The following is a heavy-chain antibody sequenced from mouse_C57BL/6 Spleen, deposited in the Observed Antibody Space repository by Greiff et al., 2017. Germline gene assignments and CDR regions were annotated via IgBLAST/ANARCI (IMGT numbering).Heavy chain of an antibody. CDR1: GYTFTDYE. CDR2: IDPETGGT. J-gene: IGHJ1*03. CDR3: YYYGSRGYFDV. Sequence: QVQLQQSGAELVRPGASVTLSCKASGYTFTDYEMHWVKQTPVHGLEWIGAIDPETGGTAYNQKFKGKAILTADKSSSTAYMELRSLTSEDSAVYYSYYYGSRGYFDVWGTGTTVTVSS. V-gene: IGHV1-15*01. D-gene: IGHD1-1*01.